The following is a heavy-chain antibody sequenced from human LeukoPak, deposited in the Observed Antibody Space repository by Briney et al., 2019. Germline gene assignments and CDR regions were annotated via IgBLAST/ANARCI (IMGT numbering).Heavy chain of an antibody. CDR3: ARGPYSSRYDY. D-gene: IGHD6-13*01. CDR1: SGSISTSY. Sequence: SETLSLTCTVSSGSISTSYWSWIRQPPGKGLEWIGYIYYSGSPNYNPSLKSRLTISLDTSKNQFSLNLSSVTAADTAVYYCARGPYSSRYDYWGQGTVVTVSS. CDR2: IYYSGSP. J-gene: IGHJ4*02. V-gene: IGHV4-59*01.